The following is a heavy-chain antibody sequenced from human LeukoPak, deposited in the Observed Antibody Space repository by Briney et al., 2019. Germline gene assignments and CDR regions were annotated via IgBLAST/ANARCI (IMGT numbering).Heavy chain of an antibody. D-gene: IGHD2-21*01. Sequence: PSETMSLTCAVSGGSISSGGYSWSWIRQPPGKGLEWIGYIYHSGSTYYNPSLKSRVTISVDRSKNQFSLKLSSVTAADTAVYYCARDRAGDCGGDCYSGFYYYYYYMDVWGKGTTVTVSS. CDR2: IYHSGST. CDR3: ARDRAGDCGGDCYSGFYYYYYYMDV. CDR1: GGSISSGGYS. V-gene: IGHV4-30-2*01. J-gene: IGHJ6*03.